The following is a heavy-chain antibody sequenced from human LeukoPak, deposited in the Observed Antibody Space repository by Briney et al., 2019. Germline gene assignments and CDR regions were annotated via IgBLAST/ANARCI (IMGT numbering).Heavy chain of an antibody. J-gene: IGHJ4*02. CDR2: MLSDGSNK. V-gene: IGHV3-33*06. CDR3: AKDSGYSYGHGLDY. D-gene: IGHD5-18*01. Sequence: PGGSLRLSCAVSGFTFSRYNMHWVRQAPGKGLEWVALMLSDGSNKYHADSVKGRFTISRDNSKNTLFLQMNSLRDEDTAVYYCAKDSGYSYGHGLDYWGQGTLVTVSS. CDR1: GFTFSRYN.